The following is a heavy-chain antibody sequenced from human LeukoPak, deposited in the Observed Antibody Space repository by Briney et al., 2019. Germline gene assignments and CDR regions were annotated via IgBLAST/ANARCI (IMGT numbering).Heavy chain of an antibody. Sequence: GGSLRLSCAASGFTFSTSWMTWVRQAQGKGLEWVASINQDGGEIHYVDSVKGRFTISRDNAKNSLYLQMNSLTAEDTAVHYCVRAHHPGGWFDPWGQGTLVTVSS. J-gene: IGHJ5*02. CDR1: GFTFSTSW. V-gene: IGHV3-7*04. D-gene: IGHD3-10*01. CDR3: VRAHHPGGWFDP. CDR2: INQDGGEI.